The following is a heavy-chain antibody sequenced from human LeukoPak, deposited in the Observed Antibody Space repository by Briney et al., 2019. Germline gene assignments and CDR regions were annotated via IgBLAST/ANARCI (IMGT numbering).Heavy chain of an antibody. Sequence: GGSLRLSCAASGFTFSSYGMHWVRQAPGKGLEWVAVISYDGSNKYYADSVKGRFTISRDNSKNTLYLQMNSLRAEDTAVYYCAKDRGGFWGYDYVFDYWGQGTLVTVSS. CDR1: GFTFSSYG. J-gene: IGHJ4*02. V-gene: IGHV3-30*18. CDR2: ISYDGSNK. D-gene: IGHD5-12*01. CDR3: AKDRGGFWGYDYVFDY.